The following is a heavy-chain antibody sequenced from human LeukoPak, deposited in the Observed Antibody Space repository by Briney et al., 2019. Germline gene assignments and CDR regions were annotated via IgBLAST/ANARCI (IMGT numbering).Heavy chain of an antibody. CDR2: IGTAGDT. V-gene: IGHV3-13*01. Sequence: GGSLRLSCATSGFTFSNFDLHWVRQATGEGLEWVSAIGTAGDTYYPDSVKGRFTISRDNAKNSLYLQMNSLRAEDTAVYYCARIWDGYSGSDYWGQGTLVTVSS. CDR1: GFTFSNFD. D-gene: IGHD1-26*01. J-gene: IGHJ4*02. CDR3: ARIWDGYSGSDY.